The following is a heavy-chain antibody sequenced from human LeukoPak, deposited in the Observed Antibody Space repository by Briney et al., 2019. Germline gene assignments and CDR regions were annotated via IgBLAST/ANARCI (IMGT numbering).Heavy chain of an antibody. CDR2: MYHSGST. CDR3: ARVGCTGDCYAVDY. J-gene: IGHJ4*02. D-gene: IGHD2-21*02. CDR1: GGSISSSNW. Sequence: PSETLSLTCAVSGGSISSSNWWSWVRQPPGKGLEWIGEMYHSGSTNCNPSLKSRVTISVGKSKNQYSLKLSSVTAADTAVYYCARVGCTGDCYAVDYWGQGTLVTVSS. V-gene: IGHV4-4*02.